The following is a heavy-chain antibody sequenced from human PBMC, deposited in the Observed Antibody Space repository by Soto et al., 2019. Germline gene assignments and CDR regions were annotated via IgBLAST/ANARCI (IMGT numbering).Heavy chain of an antibody. CDR1: GGSFSGYY. V-gene: IGHV4-34*01. CDR2: VNHSGST. J-gene: IGHJ6*02. CDR3: ARDCSGGSCYSGGKYYYYGMDV. D-gene: IGHD2-15*01. Sequence: PSETLSLTCAVYGGSFSGYYWSWIRQPPGKGLDWIGEVNHSGSTNYNPSLKSRVTISVDTSKNQFSLKLSSVTAADTDVYYCARDCSGGSCYSGGKYYYYGMDVWGQGTTVTVSS.